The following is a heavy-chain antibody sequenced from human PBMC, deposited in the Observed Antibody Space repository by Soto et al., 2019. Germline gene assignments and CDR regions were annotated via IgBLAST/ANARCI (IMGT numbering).Heavy chain of an antibody. D-gene: IGHD4-4*01. V-gene: IGHV4-59*08. CDR2: IYYSGST. Sequence: SETLSLTCTVSGGSVSSYYWIWIRQPPGKGLEWIGYIYYSGSTKYNPSLKSRVTMSVDTSNNQFSLKMSSVTAADTAVYYCARHSNRNYGLYYFDYWGLGALVTVSS. J-gene: IGHJ4*02. CDR3: ARHSNRNYGLYYFDY. CDR1: GGSVSSYY.